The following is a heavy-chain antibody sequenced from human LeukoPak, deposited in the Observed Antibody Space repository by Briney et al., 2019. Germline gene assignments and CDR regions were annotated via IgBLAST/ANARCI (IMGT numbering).Heavy chain of an antibody. CDR1: GFTFSSYS. D-gene: IGHD1-26*01. CDR3: ASLTGRGATNSGNDY. CDR2: ISSSSSYI. Sequence: GGSLRLSCAASGFTFSSYSMNWVRQAPGKGLEWVSSISSSSSYIYYADSVKGRFTISRDNAKNSLYLQMNSLRAEDMAVYYCASLTGRGATNSGNDYWGQGTLVTVSS. J-gene: IGHJ4*02. V-gene: IGHV3-21*01.